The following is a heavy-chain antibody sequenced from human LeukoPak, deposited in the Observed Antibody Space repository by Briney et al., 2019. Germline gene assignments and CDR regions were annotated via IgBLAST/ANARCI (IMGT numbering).Heavy chain of an antibody. CDR2: IYPYSGDT. V-gene: IGHV1-2*02. Sequence: GASVKVSCKASGYTFTGYYIHWVRQAPGQGLEWMGWIYPYSGDTNYAQNFQGRVTMTRDTSISTAYMELSSLKSDDTAVYYCARSIIRGVSGMAFDIWGQGTMVTVSS. CDR1: GYTFTGYY. CDR3: ARSIIRGVSGMAFDI. D-gene: IGHD3-10*01. J-gene: IGHJ3*02.